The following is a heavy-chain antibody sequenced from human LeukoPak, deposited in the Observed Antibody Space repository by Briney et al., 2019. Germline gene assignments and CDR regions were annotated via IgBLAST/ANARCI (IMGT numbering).Heavy chain of an antibody. V-gene: IGHV3-74*01. J-gene: IGHJ4*02. CDR2: INTDGSDT. Sequence: GGSLRLSCAASGFTFNTYWMHWVRQAPGKGPVWVSRINTDGSDTSYADSVKGRFTISRDNAKNTLHLQMNSLRAEDTAVYYCAKEGTGIAALGYFDYWGQGTLVTVSS. CDR3: AKEGTGIAALGYFDY. CDR1: GFTFNTYW. D-gene: IGHD6-13*01.